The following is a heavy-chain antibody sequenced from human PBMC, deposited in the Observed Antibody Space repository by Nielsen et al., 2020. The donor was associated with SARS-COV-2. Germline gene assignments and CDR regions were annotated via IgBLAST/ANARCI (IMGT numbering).Heavy chain of an antibody. CDR2: IKQDGSEK. D-gene: IGHD3-22*01. J-gene: IGHJ4*02. V-gene: IGHV3-7*03. Sequence: GGSLRLSCAASGFTFDDYGMSWVRQAPGKGLEWVANIKQDGSEKYYVDSVKGRFTISRDNAKNSLYLQMNSLRAEDTAVYYCARDKRAYYDSSGYYRGFDYWGQGTLVTVSS. CDR1: GFTFDDYG. CDR3: ARDKRAYYDSSGYYRGFDY.